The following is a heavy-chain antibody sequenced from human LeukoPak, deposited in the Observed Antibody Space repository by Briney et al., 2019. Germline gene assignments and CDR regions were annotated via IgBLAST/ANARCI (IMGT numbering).Heavy chain of an antibody. J-gene: IGHJ4*01. Sequence: GGSLRLSCAASGFIFSNYWMTWVRQAPGKGLEWVANVKQDGSETYYMDSLRGRFTISRDNAKNSLYLQMNSLRAEDTAVYYCARDLRFREDFWGHGTLVTVSS. CDR1: GFIFSNYW. D-gene: IGHD3-10*01. CDR2: VKQDGSET. V-gene: IGHV3-7*01. CDR3: ARDLRFREDF.